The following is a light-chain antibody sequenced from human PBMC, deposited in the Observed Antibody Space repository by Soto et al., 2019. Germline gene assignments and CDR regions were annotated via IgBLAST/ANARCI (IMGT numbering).Light chain of an antibody. CDR2: EDN. V-gene: IGLV6-57*03. J-gene: IGLJ2*01. CDR1: SGSIASNY. Sequence: NFMLTQPHSVSESPGQTVTISCTRSSGSIASNYVQWYQQRPGSAPTTVIYEDNQRPSGVPARFSGSIDSSSNSASLTFSGLETEDEADYYSQYYDSTIVVFGGGTKVTVL. CDR3: QYYDSTIVV.